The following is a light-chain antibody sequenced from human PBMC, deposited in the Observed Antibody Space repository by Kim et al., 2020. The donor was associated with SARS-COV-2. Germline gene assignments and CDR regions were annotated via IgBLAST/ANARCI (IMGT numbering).Light chain of an antibody. CDR2: DNN. V-gene: IGLV1-51*01. Sequence: GQRVTISCSGSSSNVGNDFVSWYQHLPGAAPKLVMYDNNKRPSGVSARFSGSKSGTSATLDITGLQPGDEADYYCGTWDRSLSVGVFGTGTKVTVL. CDR3: GTWDRSLSVGV. J-gene: IGLJ1*01. CDR1: SSNVGNDF.